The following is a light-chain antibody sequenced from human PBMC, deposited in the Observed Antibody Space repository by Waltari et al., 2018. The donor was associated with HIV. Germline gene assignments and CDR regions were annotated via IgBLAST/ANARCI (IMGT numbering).Light chain of an antibody. Sequence: QSALTQPPSASGSPGQSVTISCTGASSDVGAFKYVSWYQQHPGKAPKLWINDVTKRPSGVPDRFSGSKSGNTASLTVSGLQAEDEAHYYCSSYAGSSMSYAFGTGTKVTVL. CDR2: DVT. V-gene: IGLV2-8*01. J-gene: IGLJ1*01. CDR1: SSDVGAFKY. CDR3: SSYAGSSMSYA.